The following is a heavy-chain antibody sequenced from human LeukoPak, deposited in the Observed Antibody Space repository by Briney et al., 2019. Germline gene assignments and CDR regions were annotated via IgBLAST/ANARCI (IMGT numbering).Heavy chain of an antibody. D-gene: IGHD4-23*01. J-gene: IGHJ4*02. Sequence: SETLSLTCTVSGGSISSSSYYWGWIRQPPGKGLEWIGSIYYSGSTYYNPSLKSRVTISVDTSKNQFSLKLSSVTAADTAVYYCARETVVHYYFDYWGQGTLVTVSS. CDR2: IYYSGST. CDR1: GGSISSSSYY. CDR3: ARETVVHYYFDY. V-gene: IGHV4-39*07.